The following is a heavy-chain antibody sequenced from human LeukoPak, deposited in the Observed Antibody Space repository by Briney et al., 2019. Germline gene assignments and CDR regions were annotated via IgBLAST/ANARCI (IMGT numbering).Heavy chain of an antibody. D-gene: IGHD6-13*01. V-gene: IGHV4-38-2*02. CDR1: GYSISSGYF. Sequence: SETLSLTCTVSGYSISSGYFWGWIRQPPGKWLECIGTIYHSGSTYYSPSLKSRVTISVDTSKNQFSLKLNSVTAADTAVYYCARIYSSSWFLNWFDPWGQGTLVTVSS. J-gene: IGHJ5*02. CDR3: ARIYSSSWFLNWFDP. CDR2: IYHSGST.